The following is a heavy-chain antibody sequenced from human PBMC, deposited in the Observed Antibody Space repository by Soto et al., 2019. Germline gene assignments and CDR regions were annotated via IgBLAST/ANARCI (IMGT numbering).Heavy chain of an antibody. D-gene: IGHD6-13*01. V-gene: IGHV1-18*01. CDR2: ISAYNGNT. CDR3: ARHGEHSSSWYFDY. Sequence: ATVKVSCKASGYTFTSYGISWVRQAPGQGPEWMGGISAYNGNTKYAQKFQGRVTMTTDTSTSTAYMEVRSLRSDDTAVYYRARHGEHSSSWYFDYWGQGTLVTVSS. J-gene: IGHJ4*02. CDR1: GYTFTSYG.